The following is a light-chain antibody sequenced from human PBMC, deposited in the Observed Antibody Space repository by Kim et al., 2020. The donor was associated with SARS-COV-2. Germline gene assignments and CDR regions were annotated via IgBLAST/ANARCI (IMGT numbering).Light chain of an antibody. V-gene: IGLV4-69*01. CDR3: QTWGSGIAV. Sequence: QPVLTQSPSASASLGASVKLTCTLSTGHNNYAIAWLQQQPGKGPRYLMRLYSDGRHTKGDGIPDRFSGSTSGSEYSLTISSLQSEDEADYYCQTWGSGIAVFGGGTQLTVL. CDR2: LYSDGRH. J-gene: IGLJ2*01. CDR1: TGHNNYA.